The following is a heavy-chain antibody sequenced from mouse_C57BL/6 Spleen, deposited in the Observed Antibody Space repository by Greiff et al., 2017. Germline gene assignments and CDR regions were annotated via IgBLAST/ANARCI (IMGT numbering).Heavy chain of an antibody. CDR2: ISSGSSTI. CDR3: ARVRDYDYDYYAMDY. D-gene: IGHD2-4*01. CDR1: GFTFSDYG. Sequence: EVKLVESGGGLVKPGGSLKLSCAASGFTFSDYGMHWVRQAPEKGLAWVAYISSGSSTIYYADTVKGRFTISRDNAKNTLFLQMTSLRSEDTAMYYCARVRDYDYDYYAMDYWGQGTSVTVSS. J-gene: IGHJ4*01. V-gene: IGHV5-17*01.